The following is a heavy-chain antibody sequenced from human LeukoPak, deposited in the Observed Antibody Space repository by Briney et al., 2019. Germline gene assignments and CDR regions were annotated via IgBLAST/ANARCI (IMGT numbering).Heavy chain of an antibody. J-gene: IGHJ4*02. CDR2: INHSGST. CDR1: GGSFSGCY. CDR3: ASKAVAGDFDY. V-gene: IGHV4-34*01. D-gene: IGHD6-19*01. Sequence: SENLSLTCAVYGGSFSGCYWSWIRQPPGKGLEWIGEINHSGSTNYNPSLKSRVTISVDTSKNQFSLKLSSVTAADTAVYYCASKAVAGDFDYWGQGTLVTVSS.